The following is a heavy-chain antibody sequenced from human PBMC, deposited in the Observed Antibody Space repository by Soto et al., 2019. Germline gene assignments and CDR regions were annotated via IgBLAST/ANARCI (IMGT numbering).Heavy chain of an antibody. CDR2: IYYSGST. CDR3: ASLQLGYCSGGSCSNWFDP. Sequence: SETLSLTCTVSGGSISSYYWSWIRQPPGKGLEWIGYIYYSGSTNYNPSLKSRVTISVDTSKNQFSLKLSSVTAADTAVYYCASLQLGYCSGGSCSNWFDPWGQGTLVTVSS. V-gene: IGHV4-59*08. D-gene: IGHD2-15*01. J-gene: IGHJ5*02. CDR1: GGSISSYY.